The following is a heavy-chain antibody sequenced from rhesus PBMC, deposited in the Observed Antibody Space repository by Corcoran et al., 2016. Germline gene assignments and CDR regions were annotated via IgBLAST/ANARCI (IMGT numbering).Heavy chain of an antibody. CDR2: ISGTKGNT. D-gene: IGHD6-31*01. J-gene: IGHJ5-2*01. Sequence: QVQLQESGPGLVKPSETLSLTCTVSGYSISSGFYWDWLRQPPGKGLEFIGYISGTKGNTYYNPSLKRRLTISRDTSKNQLSLKVNSVTAADTAMYYCARHGTGWFLEYWGQGVLVTVSS. CDR3: ARHGTGWFLEY. CDR1: GYSISSGFY. V-gene: IGHV4-99*01.